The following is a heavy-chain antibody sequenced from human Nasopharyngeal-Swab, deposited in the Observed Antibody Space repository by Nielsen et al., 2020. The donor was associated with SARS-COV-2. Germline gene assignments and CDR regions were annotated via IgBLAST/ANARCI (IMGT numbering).Heavy chain of an antibody. CDR1: GFTFTSYA. V-gene: IGHV3-23*01. CDR2: MSGRGDNT. D-gene: IGHD2-15*01. CDR3: AKDSGAGFCDDGSCFPTNH. Sequence: GGSLRLSCAASGFTFTSYAMNWVRHAPGKGLEWVSGMSGRGDNTYYAESVKGRFTISRDSSKNTLYLQMNGLRAEDTAVYYCAKDSGAGFCDDGSCFPTNHWGQGTLVTVSS. J-gene: IGHJ5*02.